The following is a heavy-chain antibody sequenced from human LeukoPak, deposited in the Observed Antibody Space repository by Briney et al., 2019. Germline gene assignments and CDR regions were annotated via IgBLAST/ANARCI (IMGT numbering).Heavy chain of an antibody. CDR1: GFTFSSYA. V-gene: IGHV3-23*01. J-gene: IGHJ4*02. D-gene: IGHD1-26*01. CDR2: ILAGSST. CDR3: AKSRYVGAQPDY. Sequence: PGGSLRLSCAASGFTFSSYAMIWVRQAPGKGLEWVSIILAGSSTYYTDSVKGRFTISRDNSKNTLYLQMDSLRAEDTAVYYCAKSRYVGAQPDYWGQGTLVTVSS.